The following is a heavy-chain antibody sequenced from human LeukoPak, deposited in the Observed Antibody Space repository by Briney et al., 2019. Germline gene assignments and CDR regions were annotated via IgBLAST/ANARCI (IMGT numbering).Heavy chain of an antibody. CDR2: ISSSSSYI. CDR1: GFTFSSYS. J-gene: IGHJ4*02. Sequence: GGSLRLSCAASGFTFSSYSMNWVRQAPGKGLEWVSSISSSSSYIYYADSVKGRFTISRDNARNSLYLQMNSLAPEDTALYYCARGKRRFDYWGQGTLVSVSS. V-gene: IGHV3-21*04. CDR3: ARGKRRFDY.